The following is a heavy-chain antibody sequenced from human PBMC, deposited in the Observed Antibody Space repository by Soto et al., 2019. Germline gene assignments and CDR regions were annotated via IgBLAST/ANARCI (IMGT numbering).Heavy chain of an antibody. D-gene: IGHD3-22*01. Sequence: QVQLVESGGGLVKPGGSLRLSCAASGFTFSDYYMSWIRQAPGKGLEWVSYISSSDNIIYYADSVKGRFTISRDKAKNSLYLQMNSLRAEDTAVYYCARDRGYYDSSGYFDYWGQGTLVTVSS. J-gene: IGHJ4*02. V-gene: IGHV3-11*01. CDR1: GFTFSDYY. CDR2: ISSSDNII. CDR3: ARDRGYYDSSGYFDY.